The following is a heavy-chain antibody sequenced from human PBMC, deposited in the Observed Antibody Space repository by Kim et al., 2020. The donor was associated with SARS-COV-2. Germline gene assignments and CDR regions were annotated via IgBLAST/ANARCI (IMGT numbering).Heavy chain of an antibody. CDR1: GFTFSSYW. V-gene: IGHV3-74*01. CDR3: ARRSVDFWSGYHYYYYGMDV. J-gene: IGHJ6*02. CDR2: INSDGSST. D-gene: IGHD3-3*01. Sequence: GGSLRLSCAASGFTFSSYWMHWVRQAPGKGLVWVSRINSDGSSTSYADSVKGRFTISRDNAKNTLYLQMNSLRAEDTAVYYCARRSVDFWSGYHYYYYGMDVWGQRTTVTVSS.